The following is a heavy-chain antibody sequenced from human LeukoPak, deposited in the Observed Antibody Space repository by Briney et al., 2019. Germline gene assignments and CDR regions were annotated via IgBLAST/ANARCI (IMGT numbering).Heavy chain of an antibody. CDR2: LSWNGGSL. D-gene: IGHD3-16*01. Sequence: GWSLRLSCSASGFTFGDYAMHWVRQAPGKGLEWVSGLSWNGGSLGYADSVKGRFTISRDNAKNTLYLQMNSLRAEDTAVYYCARVRWGGLYYFDYWGQGTLVTVSS. J-gene: IGHJ4*02. CDR1: GFTFGDYA. CDR3: ARVRWGGLYYFDY. V-gene: IGHV3-9*01.